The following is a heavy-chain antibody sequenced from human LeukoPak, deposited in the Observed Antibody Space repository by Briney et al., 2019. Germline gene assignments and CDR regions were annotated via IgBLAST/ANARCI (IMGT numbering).Heavy chain of an antibody. CDR1: GYTFTGYY. D-gene: IGHD2-15*01. CDR2: INPNSGGT. V-gene: IGHV1-2*02. CDR3: ARDRGYCSGGSCYYFYY. Sequence: GASVKVSCKASGYTFTGYYMHWVRQAPGQGLEWMGWINPNSGGTNYAQKFQGRVTMTRDTSISTAYMELSRLRSDDTAVYYCARDRGYCSGGSCYYFYYWGQGTLVTVSS. J-gene: IGHJ4*02.